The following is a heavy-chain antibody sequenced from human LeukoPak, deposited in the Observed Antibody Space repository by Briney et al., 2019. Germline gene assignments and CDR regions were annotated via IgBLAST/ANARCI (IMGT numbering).Heavy chain of an antibody. D-gene: IGHD3-22*01. V-gene: IGHV1-46*01. Sequence: GASVKVSCKASGYTFTSYYMHWVRQAPGQGLEWMGIINPSGGSTSYAQKFQGRVTMTRDMSTSTVYMELSSLRSEDTAVYYCAREKPGYDSSGYLGPLYFQHWGQGTLVTVSS. CDR2: INPSGGST. CDR1: GYTFTSYY. CDR3: AREKPGYDSSGYLGPLYFQH. J-gene: IGHJ1*01.